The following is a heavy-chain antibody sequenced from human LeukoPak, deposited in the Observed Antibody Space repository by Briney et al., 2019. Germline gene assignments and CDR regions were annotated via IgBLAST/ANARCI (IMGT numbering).Heavy chain of an antibody. J-gene: IGHJ4*02. Sequence: ASVRVSCKASGYTFTGYFMHWVRQAPGQGLDWMGWINPNTGGTKYTQKFQGRVTMTRDTSIGTAYMELSTVTSDDTAVYFCARVHATGYFSLDLGYWGQGTLVTVSS. CDR3: ARVHATGYFSLDLGY. D-gene: IGHD3-9*01. CDR2: INPNTGGT. CDR1: GYTFTGYF. V-gene: IGHV1-2*02.